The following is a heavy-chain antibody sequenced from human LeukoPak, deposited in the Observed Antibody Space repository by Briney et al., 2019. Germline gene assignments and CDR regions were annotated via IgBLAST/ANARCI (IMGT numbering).Heavy chain of an antibody. CDR3: ARELRNDFWKVAWFDP. CDR1: GFTFSSYS. CDR2: IYSGGST. V-gene: IGHV3-53*01. Sequence: PGGSLRLSCAASGFTFSSYSMNWVRQAPGKGLEWVSVIYSGGSTYYADSVKGRFTISRDNSKNTLYLQMNSLRAEDTAVYYCARELRNDFWKVAWFDPWGQGTLVTVSS. J-gene: IGHJ5*02. D-gene: IGHD3-3*01.